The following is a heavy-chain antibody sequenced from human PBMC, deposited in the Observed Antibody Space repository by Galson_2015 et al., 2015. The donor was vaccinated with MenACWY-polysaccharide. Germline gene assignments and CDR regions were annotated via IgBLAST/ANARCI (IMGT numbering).Heavy chain of an antibody. Sequence: SLRLSCAGSGLTFSSYGMGWVRQAPGKGLEWVANIKKDGSEKHYVDSVKGRFTISRDNALYLQMNSLRAEDTAVYFCARGHYGMDVWGQGTTVTVSS. V-gene: IGHV3-7*01. CDR3: ARGHYGMDV. CDR2: IKKDGSEK. J-gene: IGHJ6*02. CDR1: GLTFSSYG.